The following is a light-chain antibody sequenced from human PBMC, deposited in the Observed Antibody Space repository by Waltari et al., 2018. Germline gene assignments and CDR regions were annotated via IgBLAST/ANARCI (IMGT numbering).Light chain of an antibody. CDR3: QQYYNWPRT. V-gene: IGKV3-15*01. CDR2: DAS. CDR1: QSAGSN. Sequence: EILMTQSRATLSVSPGGKATLSCRASQSAGSNLAWFQQRPGQAPRLLMYDASTRATGIPARFSGTGSGTEFTLTISSLQSEDFAVYYCQQYYNWPRTFGQGTKVEI. J-gene: IGKJ1*01.